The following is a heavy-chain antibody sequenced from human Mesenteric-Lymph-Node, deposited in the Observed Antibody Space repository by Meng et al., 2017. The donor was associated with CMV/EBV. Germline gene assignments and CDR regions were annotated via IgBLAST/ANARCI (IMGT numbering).Heavy chain of an antibody. D-gene: IGHD6-19*01. V-gene: IGHV4-34*01. Sequence: CAVNGGSLCGYSWNLIRQPPGKGLEWIGEFTHTGSINYHPSLRSRVTISEDTSKKELSLKLNSVTAADTAVYYCSRGSYITGWYAVYWGQGTLVTVSS. CDR1: GGSLCGYS. CDR3: SRGSYITGWYAVY. CDR2: FTHTGSI. J-gene: IGHJ4*02.